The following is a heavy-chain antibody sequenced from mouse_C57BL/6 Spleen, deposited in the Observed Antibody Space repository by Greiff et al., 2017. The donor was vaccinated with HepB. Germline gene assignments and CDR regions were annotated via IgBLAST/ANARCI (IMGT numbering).Heavy chain of an antibody. CDR1: GFTFSDYG. Sequence: DVQLVESGGGLVKPGGSLKLSCAASGFTFSDYGMHWVRQAPEKGLEWVAYISSGSSTIYYADTLKGRGTISRDNAKNTLFLQMTRLRSEDTAMYYGARHYGQWYFDVWGTGTTVTVSS. D-gene: IGHD1-1*02. CDR3: ARHYGQWYFDV. J-gene: IGHJ1*03. CDR2: ISSGSSTI. V-gene: IGHV5-17*01.